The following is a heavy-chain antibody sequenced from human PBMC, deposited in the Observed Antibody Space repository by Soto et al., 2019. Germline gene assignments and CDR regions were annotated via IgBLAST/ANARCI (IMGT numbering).Heavy chain of an antibody. Sequence: PSETLSLTCAVSGGSISTSHQWTWVRQPPGKGLQWIGEIYHTGTTNYSPSLKSRVTMSVDRSKNSFSLKLDSVTAADTAVYYCARGSPYYEGSGRQFDYWGQGTLVTVSS. V-gene: IGHV4-4*02. J-gene: IGHJ4*02. CDR3: ARGSPYYEGSGRQFDY. CDR1: GGSISTSHQ. CDR2: IYHTGTT. D-gene: IGHD3-10*01.